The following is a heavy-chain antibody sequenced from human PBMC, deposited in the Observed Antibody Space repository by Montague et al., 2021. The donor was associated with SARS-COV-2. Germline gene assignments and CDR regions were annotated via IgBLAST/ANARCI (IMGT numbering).Heavy chain of an antibody. J-gene: IGHJ4*02. CDR1: GFTLRYYA. CDR3: AKDPIPGGSNPDYFDF. CDR2: IGDSGTTT. Sequence: SLRLSCAASGFTLRYYAMTWVRWAPGKGLEWVSAIGDSGTTTHYADSXXGRFTISRDNSKNTVYLEMNSLKVDDTAVYFCAKDPIPGGSNPDYFDFWGQGTLVTVSS. V-gene: IGHV3-23*01. D-gene: IGHD3-10*01.